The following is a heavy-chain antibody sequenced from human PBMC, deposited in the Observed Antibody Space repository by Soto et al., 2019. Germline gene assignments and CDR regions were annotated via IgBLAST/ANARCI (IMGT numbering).Heavy chain of an antibody. V-gene: IGHV1-8*01. CDR1: GYSFTSYD. D-gene: IGHD6-19*01. Sequence: SGKRCCKASGYSFTSYDINWVRQATGQGLEWMVWINPNSGNTVYSQKFQGRVTMTRNTSRNTAYMELSSLRSEDTAVYSCARDKAGYSSGWYAYWGQGTLVTVSS. CDR2: INPNSGNT. CDR3: ARDKAGYSSGWYAY. J-gene: IGHJ4*02.